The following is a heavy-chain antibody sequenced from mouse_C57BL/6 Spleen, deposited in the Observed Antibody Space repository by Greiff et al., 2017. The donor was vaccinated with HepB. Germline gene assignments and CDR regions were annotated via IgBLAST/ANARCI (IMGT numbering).Heavy chain of an antibody. J-gene: IGHJ4*01. CDR2: IYPGDGDT. V-gene: IGHV1-80*01. Sequence: QVQLQQSGAELVKPGASVKISCKASGYAFSSYWMNWVKQRPGKGLEWIGQIYPGDGDTNYNGKFKGKATLTADKSSSTAYMQLSSLTSEDSAVSFCARVYDGYYYAMDYWGQGTSVTVSS. CDR3: ARVYDGYYYAMDY. D-gene: IGHD2-3*01. CDR1: GYAFSSYW.